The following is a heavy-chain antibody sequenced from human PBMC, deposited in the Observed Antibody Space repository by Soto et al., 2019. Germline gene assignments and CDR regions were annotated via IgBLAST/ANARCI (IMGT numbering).Heavy chain of an antibody. CDR1: GGSVSSGNYY. V-gene: IGHV4-61*01. CDR3: ARSMFDSDCSNYSPFDY. CDR2: FNYTGSI. Sequence: QVQLQESGPGLVKPSETLSLTCTVSGGSVSSGNYYWSWLRQPPGDGLEWIGCFNYTGSINYNTSLMSRLTIPIYASNNQCSRRLSSVTAADTAVYYCARSMFDSDCSNYSPFDYWGQRTLVTVSS. J-gene: IGHJ4*02. D-gene: IGHD2-2*01.